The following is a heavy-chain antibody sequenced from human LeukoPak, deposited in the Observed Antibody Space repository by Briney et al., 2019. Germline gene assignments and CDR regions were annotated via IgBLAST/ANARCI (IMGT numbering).Heavy chain of an antibody. J-gene: IGHJ3*02. D-gene: IGHD3-10*01. CDR3: ARSLYYYGSDSFDI. V-gene: IGHV4-59*01. CDR2: IYYSGST. Sequence: SETLSLTCTVSGDSISSYYWNWIRQPPGKGLEWIGYIYYSGSTNYNPSLKSRVTISVDTSNNQFSLRLSSATAADTAVYYCARSLYYYGSDSFDIWGQGTMVTVSS. CDR1: GDSISSYY.